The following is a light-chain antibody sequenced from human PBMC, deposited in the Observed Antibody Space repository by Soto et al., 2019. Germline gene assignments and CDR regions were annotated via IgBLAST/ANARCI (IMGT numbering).Light chain of an antibody. Sequence: EIVMTQSPATLSVSPGERATLSCRASQSVTDNLAWYQQKPGQAPRLLIYGASTRYTGVPAKFSGGGSETEFTLTISSLQSEDFADYYWQQYKDWPRTFGQGTKVEIK. J-gene: IGKJ1*01. CDR1: QSVTDN. V-gene: IGKV3-15*01. CDR3: QQYKDWPRT. CDR2: GAS.